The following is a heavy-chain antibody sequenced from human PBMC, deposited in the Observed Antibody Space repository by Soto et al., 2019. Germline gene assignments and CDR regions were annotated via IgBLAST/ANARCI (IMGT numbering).Heavy chain of an antibody. Sequence: GASVKVSCKASGFTFTSSAMQWVRQARGQRLEWIGWIVVGSGNTNYAQKFQERVTITRDMSTSTAYMELSSLRSEDTAVYYCARGSMATPSAYDYWGQGTLVTVSS. V-gene: IGHV1-58*02. CDR2: IVVGSGNT. D-gene: IGHD5-12*01. CDR3: ARGSMATPSAYDY. J-gene: IGHJ4*02. CDR1: GFTFTSSA.